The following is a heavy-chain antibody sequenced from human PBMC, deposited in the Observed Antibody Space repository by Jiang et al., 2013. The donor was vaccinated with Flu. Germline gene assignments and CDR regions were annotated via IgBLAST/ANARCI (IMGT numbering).Heavy chain of an antibody. CDR3: ARVYDFWSGYYYGMDV. CDR1: GFTFSSYA. D-gene: IGHD3-3*01. J-gene: IGHJ6*02. V-gene: IGHV3-30-3*01. Sequence: PGRSLRLSCAASGFTFSSYAMHWVRQAPGKGLEWVAVISYDGSNKYYADSVKGRFTISRDNSKNTLYLQMNSLRAEDTAVYYCARVYDFWSGYYYGMDVWGQGTTVTVSS. CDR2: ISYDGSNK.